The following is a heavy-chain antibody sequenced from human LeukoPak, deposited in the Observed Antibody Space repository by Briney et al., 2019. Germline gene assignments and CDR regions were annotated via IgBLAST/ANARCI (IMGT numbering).Heavy chain of an antibody. J-gene: IGHJ6*02. CDR2: INGDGSGA. Sequence: PGGSLRLSCAASGFTFSSYWLHWVRQAPGKGLVWVSRINGDGSGASYADSVKGRLIISRDNAKNTLYLQMNSPRGEDTAVYYCARGLIYGMDVWGQGTTVTVSS. D-gene: IGHD2-8*01. CDR1: GFTFSSYW. V-gene: IGHV3-74*01. CDR3: ARGLIYGMDV.